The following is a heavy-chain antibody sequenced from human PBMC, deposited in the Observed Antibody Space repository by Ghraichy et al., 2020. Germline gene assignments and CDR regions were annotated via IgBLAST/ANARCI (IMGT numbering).Heavy chain of an antibody. D-gene: IGHD3-3*01. CDR3: ARALVLRFLEWSHDAFDI. CDR1: GFTFSSYS. CDR2: ISSSSSYI. J-gene: IGHJ3*02. Sequence: GGSLRLSCAASGFTFSSYSMNWVRQAPGKGLEWVSSISSSSSYIYYADSVKGRFTISRDNAKNSLYLQMNSLRAEDTAVYYCARALVLRFLEWSHDAFDIWGQGTMVTVSS. V-gene: IGHV3-21*01.